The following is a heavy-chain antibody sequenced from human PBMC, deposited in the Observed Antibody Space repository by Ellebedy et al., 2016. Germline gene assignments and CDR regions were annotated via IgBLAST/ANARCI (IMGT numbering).Heavy chain of an antibody. CDR1: GFIFSDYY. J-gene: IGHJ4*02. D-gene: IGHD6-19*01. Sequence: GGSLRLSCAASGFIFSDYYMNWIRQAPGKGLEWVSYISPNSGYTNYVDSVKGRFTISRDNSKNTLYLQMNSLRAEDTAVYYCARVEGASGWYDFDYWGQGTLVTVSS. CDR2: ISPNSGYT. V-gene: IGHV3-11*05. CDR3: ARVEGASGWYDFDY.